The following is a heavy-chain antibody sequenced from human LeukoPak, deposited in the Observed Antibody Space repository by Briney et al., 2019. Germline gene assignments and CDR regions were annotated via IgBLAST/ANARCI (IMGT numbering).Heavy chain of an antibody. J-gene: IGHJ4*02. CDR1: TDSTNTYY. CDR3: VRLRWELLAPYFDH. D-gene: IGHD2-15*01. V-gene: IGHV4-59*01. Sequence: SETLSLTCSVSTDSTNTYYWSWIRQSPGKGLEWIGHIYHSGSTDYNPSFKSGVTVSIDMSKKEFSLKLTSVTVADTAMYYCVRLRWELLAPYFDHWGQGAFVIVSS. CDR2: IYHSGST.